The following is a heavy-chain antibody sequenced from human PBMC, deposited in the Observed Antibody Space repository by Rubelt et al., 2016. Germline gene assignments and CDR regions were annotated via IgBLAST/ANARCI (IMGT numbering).Heavy chain of an antibody. CDR2: IYSSGST. Sequence: QLQLQESGPGLVKPSETLSLTCTVSGGSISSSSYYWDWIRQPPGKGLEWLGSIYSSGSTYYNSSLASRVIISVDTSKNQFPLGLTSGTAGDTAVYYCATDVTAAGTVYYYAMDVWGPGTTVTVSS. D-gene: IGHD6-13*01. CDR3: ATDVTAAGTVYYYAMDV. V-gene: IGHV4-39*07. CDR1: GGSISSSSYY. J-gene: IGHJ6*02.